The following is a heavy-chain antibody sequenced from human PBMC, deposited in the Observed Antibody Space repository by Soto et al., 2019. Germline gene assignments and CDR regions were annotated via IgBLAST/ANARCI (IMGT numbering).Heavy chain of an antibody. D-gene: IGHD4-17*01. V-gene: IGHV2-5*02. CDR3: ALTTGRGPFHF. J-gene: IGHJ3*01. CDR2: LYWDDDK. CDR1: GFSLSTSGVN. Sequence: QITLKESGPTLVKPTQTLTLTCTFSGFSLSTSGVNVGWIRQPPGKALEWLALLYWDDDKRYRPSLQNRLTITQATSKNLVVLPRTNMCPVDTGIYYFALTTGRGPFHFWGQGTMVTVSS.